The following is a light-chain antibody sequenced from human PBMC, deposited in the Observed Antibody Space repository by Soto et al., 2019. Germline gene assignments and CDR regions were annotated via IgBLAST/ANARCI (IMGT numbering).Light chain of an antibody. CDR1: SGHSSYA. CDR2: LNSDGSH. J-gene: IGLJ3*02. Sequence: QSVLTQSPSASASLGASVKLTCTLSSGHSSYAIAWHQQQPGKGPRYLMKLNSDGSHRKGDGIPDRFSGSSSGAERYLTISSLQSGDEADYYCQTWGTGSWVFGGGTKLTVL. CDR3: QTWGTGSWV. V-gene: IGLV4-69*01.